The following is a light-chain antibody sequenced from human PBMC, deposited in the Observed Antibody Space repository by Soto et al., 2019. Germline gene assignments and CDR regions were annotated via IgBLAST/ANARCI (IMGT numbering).Light chain of an antibody. V-gene: IGKV3-20*01. CDR3: QHYGSSST. CDR1: QSVSSSY. CDR2: GAS. Sequence: EIVLTRSPGTLSLSPGERATLSCRASQSVSSSYLAGYQQKPGQAPRLLMYGASNRATGIPDRFSGSGSGTDFTHTISRLEPEDFAVYYCQHYGSSSTFGGGTKVEI. J-gene: IGKJ4*01.